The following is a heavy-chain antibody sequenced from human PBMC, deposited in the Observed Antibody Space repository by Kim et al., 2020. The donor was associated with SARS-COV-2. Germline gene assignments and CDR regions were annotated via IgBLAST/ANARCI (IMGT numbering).Heavy chain of an antibody. V-gene: IGHV3-72*01. J-gene: IGHJ4*02. CDR3: AGGTSGWPLDC. CDR2: T. D-gene: IGHD6-19*01. Sequence: TEYATPVKGRYTISSDQTKTSLYLQMTTLRPEDAAVYYCAGGTSGWPLDCWGQGTLVTVSS.